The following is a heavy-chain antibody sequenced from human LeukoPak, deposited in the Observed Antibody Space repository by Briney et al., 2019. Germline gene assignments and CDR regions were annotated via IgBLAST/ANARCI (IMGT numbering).Heavy chain of an antibody. CDR2: ISYDGSNK. Sequence: GRSLRLSCAASGFTFSSYAMHWVRQAPGKGLEWVAVISYDGSNKYYADSVKGRFTISRDNSKNTLYLQMNSLRAEDTAVYYCAREVGEQQYYYYGTDVRGKGPRSPSPQ. CDR3: AREVGEQQYYYYGTDV. CDR1: GFTFSSYA. D-gene: IGHD6-13*01. V-gene: IGHV3-30*04. J-gene: IGHJ6*04.